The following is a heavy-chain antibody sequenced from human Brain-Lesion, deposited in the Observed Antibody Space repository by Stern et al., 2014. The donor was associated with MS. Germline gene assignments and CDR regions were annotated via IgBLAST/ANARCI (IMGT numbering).Heavy chain of an antibody. D-gene: IGHD4-23*01. CDR3: ARDIRGDYGGTPY. V-gene: IGHV4-59*11. CDR2: IHHSGRT. CDR1: DTSFSSHF. Sequence: VQLVESGPGLLKPSETLSLTCSASDTSFSSHFWSWVRQAPGKTLEWIGYIHHSGRTNYNPSLESRVTMSLDPSEKRFSLRLTSVTTADTAVYYCARDIRGDYGGTPYWGQGILVTVSS. J-gene: IGHJ4*02.